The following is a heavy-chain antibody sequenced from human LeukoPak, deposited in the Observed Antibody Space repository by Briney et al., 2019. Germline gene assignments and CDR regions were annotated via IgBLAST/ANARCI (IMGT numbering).Heavy chain of an antibody. D-gene: IGHD3/OR15-3a*01. Sequence: SETLSLTCAVYGGSSSGYYWSWIRHPPGKGLEWIGRIFTSGNTDSNPSLRSRVTISVDTPKNQFSLRLTSVTAADTASYYCAREWPGRYDVLTGLYEGGYYYDRRGQGTLVTVSS. J-gene: IGHJ4*02. CDR2: IFTSGNT. CDR1: GGSSSGYY. V-gene: IGHV4-4*07. CDR3: AREWPGRYDVLTGLYEGGYYYDR.